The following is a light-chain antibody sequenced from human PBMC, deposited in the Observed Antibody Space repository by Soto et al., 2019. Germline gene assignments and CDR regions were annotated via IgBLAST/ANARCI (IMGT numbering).Light chain of an antibody. CDR3: SSFISSTSYV. V-gene: IGLV2-14*03. Sequence: QSALTQPASVSGSPGQSITISCTGSSSDIGDYNYVSWYQSRPGTAPRLMIFSVSNRPSGVSNRFSGSKSGNTASLTISGLQPEDEADYYCSSFISSTSYVFGTGTKLTVL. CDR1: SSDIGDYNY. CDR2: SVS. J-gene: IGLJ1*01.